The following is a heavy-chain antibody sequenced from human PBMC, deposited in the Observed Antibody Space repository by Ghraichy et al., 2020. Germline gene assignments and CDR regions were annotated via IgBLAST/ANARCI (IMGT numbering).Heavy chain of an antibody. CDR2: IIPIFGTA. J-gene: IGHJ6*02. D-gene: IGHD3-9*01. CDR3: YFDWLSRKTYYYYGMDV. Sequence: SVKVSCKASGGTFSSYAISWVRQAPGQGLEWMGGIIPIFGTANYAQKFQGRVTITADESTSTAYMELSSLRSEDTAVYYCYFDWLSRKTYYYYGMDVWGQGTTVTVSS. CDR1: GGTFSSYA. V-gene: IGHV1-69*13.